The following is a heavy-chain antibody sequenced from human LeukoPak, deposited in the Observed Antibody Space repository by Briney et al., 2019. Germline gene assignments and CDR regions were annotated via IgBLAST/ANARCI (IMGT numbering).Heavy chain of an antibody. CDR3: ARVRSPLESYFGY. CDR2: ISAYNGNT. CDR1: LYTLTSYV. Sequence: ASVNVSSKPSLYTLTSYVIGSVRPAPGQGLECMGWISAYNGNTNYAQKLQGRVTMTTDTPTSTAYMELRSLRSDDTAVYYCARVRSPLESYFGYWGQGTLVTVSS. V-gene: IGHV1-18*01. D-gene: IGHD3-3*01. J-gene: IGHJ4*02.